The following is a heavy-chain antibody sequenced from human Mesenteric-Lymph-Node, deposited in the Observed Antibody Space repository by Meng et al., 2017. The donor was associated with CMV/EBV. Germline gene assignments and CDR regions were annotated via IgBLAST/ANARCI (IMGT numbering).Heavy chain of an antibody. D-gene: IGHD5-18*01. Sequence: ASVKVSCKASGYTFTGYYMHWVRQAPGQGLEWMGWINPNSGGTNYAQKFQGRVTMTRDTSISTAYMELSRLRSEDTAVYYCARTGDADTAMVGYWGQGTLVTVSS. CDR2: INPNSGGT. CDR1: GYTFTGYY. CDR3: ARTGDADTAMVGY. J-gene: IGHJ4*02. V-gene: IGHV1-2*02.